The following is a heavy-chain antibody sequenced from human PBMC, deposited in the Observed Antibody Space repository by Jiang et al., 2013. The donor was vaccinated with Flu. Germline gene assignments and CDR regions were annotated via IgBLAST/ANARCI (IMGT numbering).Heavy chain of an antibody. V-gene: IGHV3-11*05. CDR1: GFTFSDYY. J-gene: IGHJ6*03. CDR2: VTHTSSHT. CDR3: ARETYYKLDV. Sequence: RLSCAASGFTFSDYYMTWIRQAPGKGLEWISHVTHTSSHTDYADSVKGRFTISRDNAKSSLYLQMNSLRAEDTAVYYCARETYYKLDVWGKGTTVIVSS.